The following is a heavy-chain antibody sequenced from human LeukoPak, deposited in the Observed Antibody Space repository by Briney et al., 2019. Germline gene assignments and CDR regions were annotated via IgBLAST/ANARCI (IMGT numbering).Heavy chain of an antibody. CDR2: INTNTENP. V-gene: IGHV7-4-1*02. Sequence: ASVKVSCKASGYTFTSYAMNWVRQAPGQGLGWMGWINTNTENPTYAQGFTGRFVFSLDTSVSTAYLQISSLKAEDTAVYYCARVVRGSSGYRYYFDYWGQGTLVTVSS. J-gene: IGHJ4*02. D-gene: IGHD5-12*01. CDR1: GYTFTSYA. CDR3: ARVVRGSSGYRYYFDY.